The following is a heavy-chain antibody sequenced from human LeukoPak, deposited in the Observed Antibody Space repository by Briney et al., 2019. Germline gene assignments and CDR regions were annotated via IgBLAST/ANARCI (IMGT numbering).Heavy chain of an antibody. CDR2: IIPIFGTA. Sequence: SVKVSCKASGGTFSSYAIRWVRQAPGQGLEWMGGIIPIFGTANYAQKFQGRVTITTDESTSTAYMELSSLRSEDTAVYYCARGTAYYYYYMDVWGKGTTVTVSS. CDR1: GGTFSSYA. CDR3: ARGTAYYYYYMDV. V-gene: IGHV1-69*05. J-gene: IGHJ6*03.